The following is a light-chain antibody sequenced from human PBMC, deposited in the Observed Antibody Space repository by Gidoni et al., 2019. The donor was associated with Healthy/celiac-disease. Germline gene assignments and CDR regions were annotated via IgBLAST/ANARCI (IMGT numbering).Light chain of an antibody. CDR1: QSVSSY. Sequence: DIVLTQSPATLSLSPGERATLSCRASQSVSSYLAWYQQKPGQAPRLLIYDASNGATGIPARFSGSGSGTDFTLTISSLEPEDFAVYYCQQRSNWHTFXXXTKVEIK. J-gene: IGKJ1*01. CDR2: DAS. V-gene: IGKV3-11*01. CDR3: QQRSNWHT.